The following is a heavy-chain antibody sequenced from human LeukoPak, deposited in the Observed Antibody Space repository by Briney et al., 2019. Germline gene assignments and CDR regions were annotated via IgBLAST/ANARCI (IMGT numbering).Heavy chain of an antibody. Sequence: GGSLRLSCAASGFTFSSYGMHWVRQAPGKGLECVAFIRYDGSNKYYADSVKGRFTISRDNSKNTLYLQMNSLRAADTAVYYCAKGLAYTGYDYWFDAWGQGTLVTVSS. CDR3: AKGLAYTGYDYWFDA. D-gene: IGHD5-12*01. V-gene: IGHV3-30*02. J-gene: IGHJ5*02. CDR2: IRYDGSNK. CDR1: GFTFSSYG.